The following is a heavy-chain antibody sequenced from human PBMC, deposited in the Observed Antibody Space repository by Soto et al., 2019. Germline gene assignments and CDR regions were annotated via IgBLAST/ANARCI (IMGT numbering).Heavy chain of an antibody. CDR3: VRDHESGSLGY. CDR1: GYTFTTYG. V-gene: IGHV1-18*01. J-gene: IGHJ4*02. CDR2: ISAYNGNT. D-gene: IGHD3-10*01. Sequence: QVQLVQSGAEVKKPGASVKVSCKASGYTFTTYGISWVRQAPGQGLEWMGWISAYNGNTDYAQKFQDRLTMTTDPSTNTAYMALRSLRSDDTAVYYCVRDHESGSLGYWGQGTLVTVSS.